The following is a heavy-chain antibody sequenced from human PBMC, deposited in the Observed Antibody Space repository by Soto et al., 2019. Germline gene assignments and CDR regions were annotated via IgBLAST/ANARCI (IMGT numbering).Heavy chain of an antibody. Sequence: PGGSLRLSCAASGFSFSRYNMHWVRQAPGKGLEWVAIVTHDARDKNYGDSVKGRFTISRDNSENTLYLQMNSLRAEDTALYYCARDHSYSMDVWGQGTMVTVSS. V-gene: IGHV3-33*05. CDR1: GFSFSRYN. CDR3: ARDHSYSMDV. CDR2: VTHDARDK. J-gene: IGHJ6*02.